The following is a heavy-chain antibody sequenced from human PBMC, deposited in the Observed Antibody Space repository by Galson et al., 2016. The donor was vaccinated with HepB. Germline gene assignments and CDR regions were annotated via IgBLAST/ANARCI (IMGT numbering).Heavy chain of an antibody. CDR2: IYYSGAT. J-gene: IGHJ4*02. Sequence: SETLSLTCTVSGGSISSSSSYWGWIRQPPGKGLEWIGNIYYSGATYYNPSLKSRVTVSVDTSKNQFSLRLSSVTAADTAVYYCARDRSSGSGNFGYWGQGTLVTASS. CDR1: GGSISSSSSY. D-gene: IGHD3-10*01. V-gene: IGHV4-39*07. CDR3: ARDRSSGSGNFGY.